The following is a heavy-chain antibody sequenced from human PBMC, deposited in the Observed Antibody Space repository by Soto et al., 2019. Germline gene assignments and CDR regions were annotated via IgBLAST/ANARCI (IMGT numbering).Heavy chain of an antibody. J-gene: IGHJ4*02. CDR1: CGSFICYY. CDR3: ARGSLGPDF. D-gene: IGHD1-26*01. CDR2: IFPTGNT. Sequence: PSDTVSVTCAFYCGSFICYYWSWIRQPAGKGREWIGRIFPTGNTDYNPSLRSRVTMSVDTLKKQFSLKLNSVTAADTAVYYCARGSLGPDFWGPGTLVTVSS. V-gene: IGHV4-59*10.